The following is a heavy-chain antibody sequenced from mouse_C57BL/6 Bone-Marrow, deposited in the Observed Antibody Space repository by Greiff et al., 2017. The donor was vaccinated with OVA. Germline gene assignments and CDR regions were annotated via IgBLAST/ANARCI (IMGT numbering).Heavy chain of an antibody. V-gene: IGHV1-76*01. D-gene: IGHD1-1*01. Sequence: QVQLKESGAELVRPGASVKLSCKASGYTFTDYYINWVKQRPGQGLEWIARIYPGSGNTYYNEKFKGKATLTAEKSSSTAYMQLSSLTSEDSAVYFCARGRYYGSSYYFDYWGQGTTLTVSS. CDR2: IYPGSGNT. J-gene: IGHJ2*01. CDR1: GYTFTDYY. CDR3: ARGRYYGSSYYFDY.